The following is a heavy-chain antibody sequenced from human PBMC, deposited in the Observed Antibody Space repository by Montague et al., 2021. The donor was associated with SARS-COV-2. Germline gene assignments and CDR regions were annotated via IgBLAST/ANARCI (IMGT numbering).Heavy chain of an antibody. Sequence: CAISGDSVPNNRAAWNWIRQSPSGGIQWLGRTYFRTQWFHHYAPXFDGRITVNADAAKNHFSLQLTSVTPEDSAKYFCVRSQYSNTWFFDYWGQGAQVTVST. CDR2: TYFRTQWFH. D-gene: IGHD6-6*01. V-gene: IGHV6-1*01. J-gene: IGHJ4*02. CDR3: VRSQYSNTWFFDY. CDR1: GDSVPNNRAA.